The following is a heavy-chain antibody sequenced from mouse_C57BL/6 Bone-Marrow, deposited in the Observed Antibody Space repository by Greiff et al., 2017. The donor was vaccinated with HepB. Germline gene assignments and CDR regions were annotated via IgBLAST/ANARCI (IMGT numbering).Heavy chain of an antibody. CDR3: AIELRYYAMDY. CDR2: IHPADGDT. J-gene: IGHJ4*01. V-gene: IGHV1-74*01. D-gene: IGHD1-1*01. Sequence: QVQLQQPGAELVKPGASVKVSCKASGYTFTSYWMHWVKQRPGQGLEWIGRIHPADGDTNYNQKFKGKATLTEDKSSSTAYMQLSSLTSEDSAVYYCAIELRYYAMDYWGQGTSVTVSS. CDR1: GYTFTSYW.